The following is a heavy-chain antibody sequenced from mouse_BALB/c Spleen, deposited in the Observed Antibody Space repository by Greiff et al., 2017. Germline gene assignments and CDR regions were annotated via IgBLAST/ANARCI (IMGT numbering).Heavy chain of an antibody. CDR2: IDPANGNT. Sequence: EVKLMESGAELVKPGASVKLSCTASGFTINDSYMHWVKQRPEQGLEWIGRIDPANGNTIYDPKFQGKASITADTSSNTAYLQLSSLTSEDTAVYYCARERGTTAVYAMDYWGQGTSVTVSS. CDR3: ARERGTTAVYAMDY. CDR1: GFTINDSY. D-gene: IGHD1-2*01. J-gene: IGHJ4*01. V-gene: IGHV14-3*02.